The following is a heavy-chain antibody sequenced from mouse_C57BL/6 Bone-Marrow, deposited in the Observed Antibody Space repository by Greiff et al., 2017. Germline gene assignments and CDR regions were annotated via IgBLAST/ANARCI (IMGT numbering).Heavy chain of an antibody. CDR2: IDPSDSYT. D-gene: IGHD6-1*01. CDR3: AGAPPPWFAY. V-gene: IGHV1-50*01. Sequence: QVQLQQPGAELVKPGASVKLSCKASGYTFTSYWMQWVKQRPGQGLEWIGEIDPSDSYTNYNQKFKGKATLTVDTSSSTAYMQLSSLTSEDSAVYYCAGAPPPWFAYWGQGTLVTVSA. J-gene: IGHJ3*01. CDR1: GYTFTSYW.